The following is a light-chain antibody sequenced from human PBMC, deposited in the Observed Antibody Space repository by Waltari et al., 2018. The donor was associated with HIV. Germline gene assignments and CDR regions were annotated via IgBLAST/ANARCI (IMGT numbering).Light chain of an antibody. Sequence: DIQMTQSPSTLSASVRDNLTITCPASQRISSWFSWYQQKPGKAPNLLIYKASSLESGVPSRFSGSGSGTEFTLTISSLQPDDFATYYCQQYIDYPYTFGQGTQLEIK. J-gene: IGKJ2*01. CDR2: KAS. CDR3: QQYIDYPYT. CDR1: QRISSW. V-gene: IGKV1-5*03.